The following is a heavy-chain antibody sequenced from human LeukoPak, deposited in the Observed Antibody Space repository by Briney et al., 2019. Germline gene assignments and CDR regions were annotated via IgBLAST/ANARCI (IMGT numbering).Heavy chain of an antibody. CDR3: ARDGYVSSGWYSMGFDP. J-gene: IGHJ5*02. CDR1: GYPFISYV. D-gene: IGHD6-19*01. CDR2: INPDNGNT. Sequence: ASVKVSCKASGYPFISYVIHWVRQAPGQRLEWMGWINPDNGNTQYSQKFLGRVTITRDTSASTAYMELSSLRSEDTAVYYCARDGYVSSGWYSMGFDPWGQGTLVTVSS. V-gene: IGHV1-3*01.